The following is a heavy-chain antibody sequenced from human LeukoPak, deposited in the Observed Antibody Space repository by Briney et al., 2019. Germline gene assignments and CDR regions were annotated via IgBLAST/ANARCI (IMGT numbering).Heavy chain of an antibody. D-gene: IGHD3-22*01. CDR1: GVSISAYY. V-gene: IGHV4-4*07. J-gene: IGHJ6*02. Sequence: SETLSLTCSVSGVSISAYYWSWIRQPAGKGLEWIGRIYPGESIYASENTNYNPSLKSRVTISVDTSKNQFSLKLSSVTAADTAVYYCARGGYYDSSGYYHSYYYYGMDVWGQGTTVTVSS. CDR2: IYPGESIYASENT. CDR3: ARGGYYDSSGYYHSYYYYGMDV.